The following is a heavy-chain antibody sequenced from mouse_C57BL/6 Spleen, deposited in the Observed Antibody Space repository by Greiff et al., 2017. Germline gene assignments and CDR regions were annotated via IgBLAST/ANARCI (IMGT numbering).Heavy chain of an antibody. Sequence: EVNVVESGGGLVKPGGSLKLSCAASGFTFSDYGMHWVRQAPEKGLEWVAYISSGSSTIYYADTVKGRFTISRDNAKNTLFLQMTSLRSEDTAMYYCARRTPLCYGIFDDWGQGTTLTVSS. CDR3: ARRTPLCYGIFDD. CDR2: ISSGSSTI. V-gene: IGHV5-17*01. CDR1: GFTFSDYG. J-gene: IGHJ2*01. D-gene: IGHD2-1*01.